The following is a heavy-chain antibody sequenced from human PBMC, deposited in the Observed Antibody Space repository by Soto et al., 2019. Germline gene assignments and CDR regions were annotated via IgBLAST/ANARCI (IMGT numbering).Heavy chain of an antibody. Sequence: PSETLSLTCSASGGSITRSSHLWGWVRQPPGKGLEWIGTIYFTGNTYYTPSLKSRLTMSIDTSKNEFSLRLNSVTAADTAVYYCAGQTFTIAAASYGRSNWFDPWGPGTLVTVSS. CDR2: IYFTGNT. CDR3: AGQTFTIAAASYGRSNWFDP. D-gene: IGHD6-25*01. V-gene: IGHV4-39*01. J-gene: IGHJ5*02. CDR1: GGSITRSSHL.